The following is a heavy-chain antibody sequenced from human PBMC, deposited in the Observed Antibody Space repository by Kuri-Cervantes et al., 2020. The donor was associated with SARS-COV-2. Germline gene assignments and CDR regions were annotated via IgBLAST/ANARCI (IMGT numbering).Heavy chain of an antibody. CDR3: ARLRPPSGYSYEPYVDY. J-gene: IGHJ4*02. CDR1: GGSFSGYY. D-gene: IGHD5-18*01. CDR2: IYYSGST. V-gene: IGHV4-59*01. Sequence: ESLKISCAVYGGSFSGYYWSWIRQPPGKGLEWIGYIYYSGSTNYNPSLKSRVTISVDTSKNQFSLKLSSVTAADTAVYYCARLRPPSGYSYEPYVDYWGQGTLVTVSS.